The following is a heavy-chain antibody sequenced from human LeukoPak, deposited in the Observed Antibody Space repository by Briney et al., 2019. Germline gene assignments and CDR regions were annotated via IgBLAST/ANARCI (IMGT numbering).Heavy chain of an antibody. J-gene: IGHJ1*01. V-gene: IGHV3-74*01. CDR2: IKSDGST. Sequence: GGSLRLSCVASGFTFSSYWMHWVRQAPGKGLVWVSRIKSDGSTNYADSVKGRFTISRDNAKNTVSLQMNSLRAEDTGVYFCARAPSEIGGYYPEYFRHWVQGTLVTVSS. D-gene: IGHD3-22*01. CDR3: ARAPSEIGGYYPEYFRH. CDR1: GFTFSSYW.